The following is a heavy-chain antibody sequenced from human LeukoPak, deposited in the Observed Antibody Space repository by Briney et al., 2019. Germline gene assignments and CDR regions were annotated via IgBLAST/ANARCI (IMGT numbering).Heavy chain of an antibody. D-gene: IGHD2-15*01. Sequence: ASVKVSCKASGYTFTSYGISWVRQAPGQGLEWMGWISAYNGNTNYAQKLQGRVTKTTDTSTSTAYMELRSLRSDDTAVYYCATFKYGYCSGGSCYSGPHNWGQGTLVTVSS. CDR3: ATFKYGYCSGGSCYSGPHN. J-gene: IGHJ4*02. CDR1: GYTFTSYG. V-gene: IGHV1-18*01. CDR2: ISAYNGNT.